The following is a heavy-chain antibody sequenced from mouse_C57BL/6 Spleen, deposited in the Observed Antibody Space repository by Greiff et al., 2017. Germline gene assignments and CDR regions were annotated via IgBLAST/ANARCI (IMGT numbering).Heavy chain of an antibody. CDR2: IYPGDGDT. D-gene: IGHD1-1*02. V-gene: IGHV1-82*01. CDR3: ARTGRRPLLSRDY. CDR1: GYAFSSSW. Sequence: VQLQQSGPELVKPGASVKISCKASGYAFSSSWMNWVKQRPGKGLEWIGRIYPGDGDTNYNGKFKGKATLTADKSSSTAYMQLSSLTSEDSAVYVCARTGRRPLLSRDYWGQGTSVTVSS. J-gene: IGHJ4*01.